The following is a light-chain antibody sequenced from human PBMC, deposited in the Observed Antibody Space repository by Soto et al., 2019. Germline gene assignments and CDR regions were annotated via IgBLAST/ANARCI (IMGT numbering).Light chain of an antibody. CDR1: QSVSSS. V-gene: IGKV3-15*01. CDR3: QQYNNWPIT. Sequence: EIVMTQSPGTLSVSPGDRATLSCRASQSVSSSLAWYQQKPGQAPRLLIYVASPRATGIPARFSGSGSGTEFTLTISSLQSEDFAVYYCQQYNNWPITFGHGTRLEVK. CDR2: VAS. J-gene: IGKJ5*01.